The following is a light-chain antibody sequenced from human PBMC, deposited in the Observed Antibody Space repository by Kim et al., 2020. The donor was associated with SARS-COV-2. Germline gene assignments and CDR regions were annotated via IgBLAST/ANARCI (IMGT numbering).Light chain of an antibody. CDR1: QDISNF. CDR3: QQYNSYPLT. CDR2: AAS. J-gene: IGKJ4*01. V-gene: IGKV1-16*02. Sequence: SASVGDRVTITCRASQDISNFLAWFQQKPGKAPQSLIYAASNLQSGVPSKFSGSRSGTDFTLTISSLQPEDFATYYCQQYNSYPLTFGGGTKVEI.